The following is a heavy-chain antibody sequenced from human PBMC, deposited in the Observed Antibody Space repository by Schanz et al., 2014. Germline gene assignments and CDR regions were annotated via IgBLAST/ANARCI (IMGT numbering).Heavy chain of an antibody. D-gene: IGHD5-12*01. Sequence: QVQLVQSGGEVKKPGASVKVSCKASGGTFSTYPINWLRQAPGQGLEWMGRIIPIHGIVNYAQRFQDRVRITADKSTSTAYMELSSLRSDDTAVYYCARGGGPEDVFDIWGQGTILTVSS. CDR2: IIPIHGIV. CDR1: GGTFSTYP. J-gene: IGHJ3*02. CDR3: ARGGGPEDVFDI. V-gene: IGHV1-69*04.